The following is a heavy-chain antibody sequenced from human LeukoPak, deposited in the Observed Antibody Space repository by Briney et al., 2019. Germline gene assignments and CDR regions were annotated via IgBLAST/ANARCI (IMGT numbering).Heavy chain of an antibody. Sequence: ASVSVSCRASGYTFTIYGISWVRQAPGQGVEWMGWISAYNGNTNYAQKLQGRVTMTTDTSTSTAYMELRSLRSDDTAVYYCARDTSVTTVSDYFDYWGQGTLVTVSS. CDR1: GYTFTIYG. CDR3: ARDTSVTTVSDYFDY. D-gene: IGHD4-17*01. J-gene: IGHJ4*02. CDR2: ISAYNGNT. V-gene: IGHV1-18*01.